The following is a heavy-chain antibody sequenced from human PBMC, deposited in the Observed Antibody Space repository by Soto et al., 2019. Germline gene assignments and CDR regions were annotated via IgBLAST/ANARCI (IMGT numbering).Heavy chain of an antibody. D-gene: IGHD1-1*01. CDR2: IYATGTT. Sequence: SETLSLTCTVSGASISGFYWSWIRKSAGKGLEWIGRIYATGTTDYNPSLKSRGMMSVDTSKKQFSLKLRSVTAADTAVYYCVRDGKKTLRDWFDPWGQGISVTVSS. CDR1: GASISGFY. V-gene: IGHV4-4*07. J-gene: IGHJ5*02. CDR3: VRDGKKTLRDWFDP.